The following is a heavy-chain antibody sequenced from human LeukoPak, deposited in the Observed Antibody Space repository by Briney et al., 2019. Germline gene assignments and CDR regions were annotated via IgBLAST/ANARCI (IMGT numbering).Heavy chain of an antibody. V-gene: IGHV3-30*18. D-gene: IGHD1-26*01. J-gene: IGHJ4*02. CDR3: AKSTVGLISFLIEW. CDR1: GFTFSTYG. CDR2: IANDGSSE. Sequence: PGTSLRLSCAASGFTFSTYGMHWVGQASGKGLEWVAVIANDGSSEDYAASVKGRFTVSRDNSKNTLYLQMNSLRAEDTAVYYCAKSTVGLISFLIEWWGQGTLVTVSS.